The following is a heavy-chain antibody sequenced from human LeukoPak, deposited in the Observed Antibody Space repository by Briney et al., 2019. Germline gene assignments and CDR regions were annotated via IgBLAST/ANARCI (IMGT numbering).Heavy chain of an antibody. CDR3: ARVKGSGCYEVDY. J-gene: IGHJ4*02. Sequence: GGSLRLSCAASGFTFSSYEMNWVRQAPGKGLEWVSYISSSGSTIYYADSVKGRFTISRDNAKNSLNLQMNSLRAEDTAVYYCARVKGSGCYEVDYWGQGTLVTVSS. CDR1: GFTFSSYE. V-gene: IGHV3-48*03. CDR2: ISSSGSTI. D-gene: IGHD6-19*01.